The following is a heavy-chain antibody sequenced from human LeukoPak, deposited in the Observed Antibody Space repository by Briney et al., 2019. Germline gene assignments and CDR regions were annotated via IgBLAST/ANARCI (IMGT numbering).Heavy chain of an antibody. J-gene: IGHJ4*02. V-gene: IGHV3-7*01. CDR1: GFTFSTYW. CDR2: IKQDGSEK. CDR3: ARVGSDYDFWSGSFDY. D-gene: IGHD3-3*01. Sequence: GGSLRLSCAASGFTFSTYWMSWVRQAPGKGLEWVANIKQDGSEKYYADSVKGRFTISRDNSKNTLYLQMNSLRAEDTAVYYCARVGSDYDFWSGSFDYWGQGTLVTVSS.